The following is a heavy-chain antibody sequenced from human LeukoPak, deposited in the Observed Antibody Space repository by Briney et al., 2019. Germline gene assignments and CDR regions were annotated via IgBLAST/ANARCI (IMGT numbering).Heavy chain of an antibody. CDR3: ARGVSGYDPYYFDY. CDR2: IIPILDRA. CDR1: GGTSSNSA. J-gene: IGHJ4*02. V-gene: IGHV1-69*04. Sequence: SVKVSCKASGGTSSNSAITWVRQAPGQGLEWMGRIIPILDRANYAQKFQGRVTITADKSTSTAYMELSSLRSEDTAVYYCARGVSGYDPYYFDYWGQGTLVTVSS. D-gene: IGHD5-12*01.